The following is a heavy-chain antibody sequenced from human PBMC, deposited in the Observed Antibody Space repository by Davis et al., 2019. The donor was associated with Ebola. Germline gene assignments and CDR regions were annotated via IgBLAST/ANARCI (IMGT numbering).Heavy chain of an antibody. V-gene: IGHV3-23*01. J-gene: IGHJ4*02. CDR2: ISGSGGST. CDR1: GGSISSSSYY. CDR3: ATGVWMNNFDY. D-gene: IGHD2-21*02. Sequence: PSETLSLTCTVSGGSISSSSYYWGWVRQAPGKGLEWVSGISGSGGSTYYADSVKGRFTISRDNSKSTLLLLMNSLRAEDTAVYYCATGVWMNNFDYWGQGTLVTVSS.